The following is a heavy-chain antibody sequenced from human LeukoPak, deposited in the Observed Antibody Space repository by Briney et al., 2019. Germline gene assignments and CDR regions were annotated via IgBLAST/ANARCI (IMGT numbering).Heavy chain of an antibody. V-gene: IGHV3-30*02. J-gene: IGHJ6*03. CDR1: GFTFSSYG. CDR3: AREDYMDV. CDR2: IRYDGSNK. Sequence: PGGSLRLSCAASGFTFSSYGMHWVRQAPGKGLEWVAFIRYDGSNKYHADSVKGRFTISRDNSKDTLYLQMNSLRVEDMAVYYCAREDYMDVWGKGTTVIVTS.